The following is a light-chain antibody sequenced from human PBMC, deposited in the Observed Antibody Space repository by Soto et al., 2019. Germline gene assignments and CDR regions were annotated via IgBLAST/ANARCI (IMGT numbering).Light chain of an antibody. V-gene: IGLV1-44*01. CDR1: SSNIGSNT. J-gene: IGLJ3*02. Sequence: QSVLTQPPSASGTPGQRVTISCSGSSSNIGSNTVNWYQQLPGTAPKLLIYRNNQRPSGVPDRFSGSKSGNSASLAISGLQSEDEADYYGAAWDDSLNGYWVFGGGTKLTVL. CDR2: RNN. CDR3: AAWDDSLNGYWV.